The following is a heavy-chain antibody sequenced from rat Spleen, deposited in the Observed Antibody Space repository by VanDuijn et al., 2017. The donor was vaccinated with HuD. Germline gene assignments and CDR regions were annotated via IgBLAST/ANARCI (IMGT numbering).Heavy chain of an antibody. V-gene: IGHV5-17*01. D-gene: IGHD5-1*01. Sequence: EVQLVESDGGLVQPGKSLKLSCAASGFTFSSFAMAWVRQAPKKGLEWVATITSGGSNTYYPDSVKGRFTISRDNAKSTLYLQMDSLRSEDTATYYCATLTGRWGQGVMVTVSS. J-gene: IGHJ2*01. CDR3: ATLTGR. CDR1: GFTFSSFA. CDR2: ITSGGSNT.